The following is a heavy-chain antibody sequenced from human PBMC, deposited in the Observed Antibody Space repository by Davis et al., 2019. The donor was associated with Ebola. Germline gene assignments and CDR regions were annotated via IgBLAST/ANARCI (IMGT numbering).Heavy chain of an antibody. D-gene: IGHD6-19*01. J-gene: IGHJ4*02. CDR1: GGSFSGYF. V-gene: IGHV4-34*01. CDR3: ACSIPGYSSGWYVGY. Sequence: MPSETLSLTCGVYGGSFSGYFWSWIRLSPGKGLEWLGEIGRGGSTNYNPTLKNRLTIALDTSKNQFFLRLESMTAADTAVYYCACSIPGYSSGWYVGYWGQGTLVTVSS. CDR2: IGRGGST.